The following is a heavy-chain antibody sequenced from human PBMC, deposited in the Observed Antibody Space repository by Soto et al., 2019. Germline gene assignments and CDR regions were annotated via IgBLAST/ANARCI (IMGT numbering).Heavy chain of an antibody. CDR1: GFNCSSFG. V-gene: IGHV3-30*18. D-gene: IGHD5-12*01. CDR3: AKGYGYDTYYYYGMDV. CDR2: ISYDGSNK. J-gene: IGHJ6*02. Sequence: PVGSLRLSWGSSGFNCSSFGMHWVRQDQGKGLEWVAVISYDGSNKYYADSVKGRFTISRDNSKNTLYLQMNSLRAEDTAVYYCAKGYGYDTYYYYGMDVWGQGTTVTFSS.